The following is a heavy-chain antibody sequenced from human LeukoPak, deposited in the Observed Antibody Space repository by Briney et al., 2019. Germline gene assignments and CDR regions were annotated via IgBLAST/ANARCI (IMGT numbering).Heavy chain of an antibody. Sequence: ASVKLSCKASGYTFTSYYMHWVRQAPGQGLEWMGIINPSGGSTSYAQKFQGRVTMTTDTSTSTVYMELSSLRSEDTAVYYCARSLRRSSGSYGSGYWGQGTLVTVSS. V-gene: IGHV1-46*01. J-gene: IGHJ4*02. D-gene: IGHD1-26*01. CDR3: ARSLRRSSGSYGSGY. CDR1: GYTFTSYY. CDR2: INPSGGST.